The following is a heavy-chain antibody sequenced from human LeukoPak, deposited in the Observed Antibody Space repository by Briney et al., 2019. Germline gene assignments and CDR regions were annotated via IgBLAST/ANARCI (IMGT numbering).Heavy chain of an antibody. J-gene: IGHJ4*02. D-gene: IGHD6-19*01. Sequence: GESLKISCKGSGYSFTSYWIGWVRQMPGKGLEWMGIIYPGDSDTRYSPSFQGQVTISADKSISTAYLQWSSLKASDTAMYYCARQESTVAGPGWSDYWGQGALVTVPS. CDR1: GYSFTSYW. CDR3: ARQESTVAGPGWSDY. CDR2: IYPGDSDT. V-gene: IGHV5-51*01.